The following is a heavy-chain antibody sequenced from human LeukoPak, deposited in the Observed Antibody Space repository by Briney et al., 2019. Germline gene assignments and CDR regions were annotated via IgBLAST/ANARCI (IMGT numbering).Heavy chain of an antibody. D-gene: IGHD5-24*01. V-gene: IGHV1-69*13. J-gene: IGHJ4*02. CDR1: GGTFSSYA. CDR3: ARTIPPGGDGYSFFDY. Sequence: SVKVSCKASGGTFSSYAISWVRQAPGQGLEWMGGIIPIFGTANYAQKFQGRVTITADESTSTAYMELSSLRSEDTAVYYCARTIPPGGDGYSFFDYWGQGTLVTVSS. CDR2: IIPIFGTA.